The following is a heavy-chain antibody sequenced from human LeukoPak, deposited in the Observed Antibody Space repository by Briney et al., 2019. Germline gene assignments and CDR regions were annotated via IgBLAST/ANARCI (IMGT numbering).Heavy chain of an antibody. J-gene: IGHJ4*02. CDR2: MNPDSGNT. D-gene: IGHD2/OR15-2a*01. Sequence: ASVKVSCKASGYTFNTYDINWVRQATGQGLEWMGWMNPDSGNTGYAQKFQGRVTMTRNTSISTAYLELTSLTSEDTAVYYCARGFNFYHNKEFDYWGQGTLVTVSS. CDR3: ARGFNFYHNKEFDY. CDR1: GYTFNTYD. V-gene: IGHV1-8*01.